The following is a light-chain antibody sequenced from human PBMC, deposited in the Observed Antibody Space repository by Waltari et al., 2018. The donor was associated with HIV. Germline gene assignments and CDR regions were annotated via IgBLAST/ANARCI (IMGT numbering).Light chain of an antibody. J-gene: IGKJ4*01. CDR1: RTVFYSSDNQNY. CDR3: QQYFTVPPT. V-gene: IGKV4-1*01. Sequence: EIVNTQPPDPLALSSGERGTRYCTYSRTVFYSSDNQNYLAWYLQRPGQSPKVLIFWASTRAYGVPDRFSGSGSGTNFSLTLSSLQADDVGIYYCQQYFTVPPTFGGGTKVEI. CDR2: WAS.